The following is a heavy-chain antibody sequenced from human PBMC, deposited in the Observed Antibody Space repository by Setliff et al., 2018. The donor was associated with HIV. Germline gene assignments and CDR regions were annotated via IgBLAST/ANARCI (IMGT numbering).Heavy chain of an antibody. J-gene: IGHJ3*02. Sequence: PSETLSLTCVVSSHSISSGYYWGWIRQPPGKRLEWIGSIYHGGNTYYNSSLKSRVTISVDTSKNQFSLKLSSVTATDTAVYYCAREDYYDSSGDAFDIWGQGTMVTVSS. CDR3: AREDYYDSSGDAFDI. D-gene: IGHD3-22*01. CDR1: SHSISSGYY. V-gene: IGHV4-38-2*02. CDR2: IYHGGNT.